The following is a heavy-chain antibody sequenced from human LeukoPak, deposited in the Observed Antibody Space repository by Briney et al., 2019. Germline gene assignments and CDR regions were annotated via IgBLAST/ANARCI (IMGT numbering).Heavy chain of an antibody. CDR3: ARDLLEGYFDWLLYGAFAFDI. V-gene: IGHV1-18*01. D-gene: IGHD3-9*01. CDR2: ISAYNGNT. Sequence: ASVKVSCKASGYTFTSYGISWVRRAPGQGLEWMGWISAYNGNTNYAQKLQGRVTMTTDTSTSTAYMELRSLRSDDTAVYYCARDLLEGYFDWLLYGAFAFDIWGQGTMVTVSS. CDR1: GYTFTSYG. J-gene: IGHJ3*02.